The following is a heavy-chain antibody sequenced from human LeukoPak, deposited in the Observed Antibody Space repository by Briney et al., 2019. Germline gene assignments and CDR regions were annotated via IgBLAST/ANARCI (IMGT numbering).Heavy chain of an antibody. CDR1: GGSFSGYY. D-gene: IGHD6-13*01. J-gene: IGHJ5*02. Sequence: SETLSLTCAVYGGSFSGYYWSWIRQPPGKGLEWIGEINHSGSTNYNPSLKSRVTISVDTSKSQFSLKLSSVTAADTAVYYCARLIAAAGTSSSWFDPWGQGTLVTVSS. CDR2: INHSGST. V-gene: IGHV4-34*01. CDR3: ARLIAAAGTSSSWFDP.